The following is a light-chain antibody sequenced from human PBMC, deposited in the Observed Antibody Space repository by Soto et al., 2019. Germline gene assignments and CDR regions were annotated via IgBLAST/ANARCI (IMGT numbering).Light chain of an antibody. J-gene: IGKJ1*01. CDR3: QQYNSYWRWT. V-gene: IGKV1-5*03. CDR1: QSISSW. CDR2: KAS. Sequence: DIQMTQSPSTLSASVGDRVTITCLASQSISSWLAWYQQKPGKAPKLLIYKASSLESGVPSRFSGSGSGTEFTLTISSLQPDDFATYYCQQYNSYWRWTFGQGTKVEIK.